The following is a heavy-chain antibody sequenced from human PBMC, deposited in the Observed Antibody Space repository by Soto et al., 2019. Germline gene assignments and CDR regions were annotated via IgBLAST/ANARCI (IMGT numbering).Heavy chain of an antibody. J-gene: IGHJ3*02. D-gene: IGHD1-26*01. CDR3: ASWHRSYSHRGAFDI. CDR2: IYTSGST. CDR1: GGSISSYY. Sequence: ILSLTCTVSGGSISSYYWSWIRQPAGKGLEWIGRIYTSGSTNYNPSLKSRVTMSVDTSKNQFSLKLSSVTAADTAVYYCASWHRSYSHRGAFDIWGQGTMVTVSS. V-gene: IGHV4-4*07.